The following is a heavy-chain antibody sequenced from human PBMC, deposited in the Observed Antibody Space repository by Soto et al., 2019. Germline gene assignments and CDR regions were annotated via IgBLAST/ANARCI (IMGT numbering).Heavy chain of an antibody. D-gene: IGHD1-1*01. CDR2: ISWNSGSI. CDR1: GLTFDIYA. Sequence: SMELSSAACGLTFDIYAVPGSRQAPGKGLEWVSGISWNSGSIGYADSVKGRFTISRDNAKNSLYLQMNSLRAEDTALYYCAKDSEVATTGDAFDIWGQGTMVTVPS. CDR3: AKDSEVATTGDAFDI. J-gene: IGHJ3*02. V-gene: IGHV3-9*01.